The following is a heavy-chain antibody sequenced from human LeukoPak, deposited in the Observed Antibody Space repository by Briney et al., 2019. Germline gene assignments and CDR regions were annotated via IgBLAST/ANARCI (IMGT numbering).Heavy chain of an antibody. CDR3: AKDKSPLVRGARGAFDI. J-gene: IGHJ3*02. D-gene: IGHD3-10*01. Sequence: GRSLRLSCAASGFTFDDYAMHWVRQAPGKGLEWVSGISWNSGSIGYADPVKGRFTISRDNAKNSLYLQMNSLRAEDTALYYCAKDKSPLVRGARGAFDIWGQGTMVTVSS. CDR2: ISWNSGSI. CDR1: GFTFDDYA. V-gene: IGHV3-9*01.